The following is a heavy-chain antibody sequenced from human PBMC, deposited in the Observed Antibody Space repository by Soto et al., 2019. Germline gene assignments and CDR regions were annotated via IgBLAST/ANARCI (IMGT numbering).Heavy chain of an antibody. J-gene: IGHJ4*02. D-gene: IGHD6-13*01. CDR1: GYTFTSYY. CDR2: INPSGGST. V-gene: IGHV1-46*01. CDR3: AREGIAAAGTFDY. Sequence: ASVKVSCKASGYTFTSYYMHWVRQAPGQGVGWRGIINPSGGSTSYAQKFQGRVTMTRDTSKSKVYMELSSLGSEDTAVYYCAREGIAAAGTFDYWGQGTLVTVSS.